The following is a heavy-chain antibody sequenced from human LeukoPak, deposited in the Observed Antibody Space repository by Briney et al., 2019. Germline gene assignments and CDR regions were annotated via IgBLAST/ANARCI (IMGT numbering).Heavy chain of an antibody. CDR2: IYYSGST. D-gene: IGHD3-10*01. J-gene: IGHJ5*02. Sequence: KSSETLSLTCTVSGGSISSYYWSWIRQPPGKGLEWIGYIYYSGSTNYNPSLKSRVTISVDTSKNQFSLKLSSVTAADTAVYYCARGRDYYGSGSYYTSWGQGTLVTVSS. CDR3: ARGRDYYGSGSYYTS. CDR1: GGSISSYY. V-gene: IGHV4-59*12.